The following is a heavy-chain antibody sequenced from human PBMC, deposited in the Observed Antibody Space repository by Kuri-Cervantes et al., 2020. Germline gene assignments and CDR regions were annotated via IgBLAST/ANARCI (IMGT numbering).Heavy chain of an antibody. J-gene: IGHJ4*02. CDR2: ISAYNAKT. V-gene: IGHV1-18*01. D-gene: IGHD6-13*01. Sequence: ASVKVSCKASGYTFTSYGISWVRQAPGQGLEWMGWISAYNAKTNYAQKLQGRVTMTTDTSTTTAYMELRSLRSDDTAVYYCATGPNLAAAGGEGDYWGQGTLVTVSS. CDR3: ATGPNLAAAGGEGDY. CDR1: GYTFTSYG.